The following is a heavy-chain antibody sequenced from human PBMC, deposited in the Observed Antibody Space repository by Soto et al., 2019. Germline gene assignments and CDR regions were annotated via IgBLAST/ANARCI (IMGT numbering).Heavy chain of an antibody. CDR2: IIPIFGTA. Sequence: SVKVSCKASGGTFSSYAISWVRQAPGQGLEWMGGIIPIFGTANYAQKFQGRVTITADESTSTAYMELSSLRSEDTAVYYCARTGQQLVRFFDYWGQGTLVTVSS. J-gene: IGHJ4*02. V-gene: IGHV1-69*13. CDR3: ARTGQQLVRFFDY. D-gene: IGHD6-13*01. CDR1: GGTFSSYA.